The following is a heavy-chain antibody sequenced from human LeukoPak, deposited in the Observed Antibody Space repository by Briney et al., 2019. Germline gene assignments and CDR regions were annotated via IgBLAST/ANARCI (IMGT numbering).Heavy chain of an antibody. CDR1: GYSISSGYH. CDR3: ARHEASWSVLRYLRGHAFDI. J-gene: IGHJ3*02. D-gene: IGHD3-9*01. CDR2: LYHSGST. V-gene: IGHV4-38-2*02. Sequence: SETLSLTCTVSGYSISSGYHWGWIRQPPGKGLEWIGSLYHSGSTYYNPSLKSRVTISVDTSKNQFSLKLSSVTAADTAVYYCARHEASWSVLRYLRGHAFDIWGQGTMVTVSS.